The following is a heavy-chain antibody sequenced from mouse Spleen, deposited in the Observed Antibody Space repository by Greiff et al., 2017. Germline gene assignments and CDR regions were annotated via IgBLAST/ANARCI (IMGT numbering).Heavy chain of an antibody. V-gene: IGHV1-64*01. Sequence: QVQLQQSGAELVKPGASVKLSCKASGYTFTSYWMHWVKQRPGQGLEWIGMIHPNSGSTNYNEKFKSKATLTVDKSSSTAYMQLSSLTSEDSAVYYCARSLTTVAPRGYFDYWGQGTTLTVSS. CDR2: IHPNSGST. CDR3: ARSLTTVAPRGYFDY. D-gene: IGHD1-1*01. J-gene: IGHJ2*01. CDR1: GYTFTSYW.